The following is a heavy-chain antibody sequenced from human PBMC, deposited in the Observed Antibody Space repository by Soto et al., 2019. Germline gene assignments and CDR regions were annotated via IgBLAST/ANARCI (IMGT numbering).Heavy chain of an antibody. D-gene: IGHD6-13*01. J-gene: IGHJ6*02. CDR3: AREWEFIAAAGTFAYYGMDV. CDR1: GYTFTSYG. CDR2: ISAYNGNT. V-gene: IGHV1-18*01. Sequence: ASVKVSCKASGYTFTSYGISWVRQAPGQGLEWMGWISAYNGNTNYAQKLQGRVTMTTDTSTSTAYMELRSLRSDDTAVYYCAREWEFIAAAGTFAYYGMDVWGQGTTVTVS.